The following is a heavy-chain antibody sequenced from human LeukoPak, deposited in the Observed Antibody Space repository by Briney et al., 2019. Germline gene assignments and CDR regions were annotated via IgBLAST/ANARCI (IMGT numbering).Heavy chain of an antibody. CDR1: GGSIRSSSYY. J-gene: IGHJ4*02. V-gene: IGHV4-39*01. CDR2: MYYSGST. CDR3: ARHLIHSSGYSLDYFDY. Sequence: SETLSLTCTVSGGSIRSSSYYWGWIRQPPGKGLEWIGSMYYSGSTYYNPSLKSRVTISVDTSKNQFSLQLSSVTAADTAVYHCARHLIHSSGYSLDYFDYWGQGTLVTVSS. D-gene: IGHD3-22*01.